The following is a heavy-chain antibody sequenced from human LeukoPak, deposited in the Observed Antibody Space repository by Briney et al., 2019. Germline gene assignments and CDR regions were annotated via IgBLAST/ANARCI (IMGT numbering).Heavy chain of an antibody. Sequence: ASVKVSCKTSGNSFTVYYIHWVRQAPGQGIEWMGWVNPKNSDTRSAQKFQGRVTMTSDTSISTAYMELIRLTSDDTAVYYCARDSNYDLLTASAFDIWGQGTMVTVSS. D-gene: IGHD3-9*01. CDR3: ARDSNYDLLTASAFDI. J-gene: IGHJ3*02. CDR1: GNSFTVYY. CDR2: VNPKNSDT. V-gene: IGHV1-2*02.